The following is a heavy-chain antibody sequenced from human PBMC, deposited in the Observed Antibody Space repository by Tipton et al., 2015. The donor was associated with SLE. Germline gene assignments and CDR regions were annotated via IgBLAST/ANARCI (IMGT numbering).Heavy chain of an antibody. CDR2: ISWNSGSI. D-gene: IGHD3-22*01. CDR3: AKSSDYDSSGYPEYFQH. Sequence: SLRLSCAASGFTFDDYAMHWVRQAPGKGLEWVSGISWNSGSIGYADSVKGRFTISRDNAKNSLYLQMNSLRAEDTALYYCAKSSDYDSSGYPEYFQHWGQGTLLTVSS. CDR1: GFTFDDYA. J-gene: IGHJ1*01. V-gene: IGHV3-9*01.